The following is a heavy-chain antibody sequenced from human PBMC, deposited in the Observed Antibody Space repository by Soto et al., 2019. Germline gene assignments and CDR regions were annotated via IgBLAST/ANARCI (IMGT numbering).Heavy chain of an antibody. D-gene: IGHD5-12*01. Sequence: EVQLVESGGGLVQPGGSLRLSCAGSGFTFSNAWMNWVRQAPGKGLEWVGRIKSKPDGGTTDYAPPVKGRFTISRDDSKNTVYLQINSLENEDTANYYCSTGGYYFDYWGRGTQVTVSS. J-gene: IGHJ4*02. CDR3: STGGYYFDY. CDR1: GFTFSNAW. V-gene: IGHV3-15*07. CDR2: IKSKPDGGTT.